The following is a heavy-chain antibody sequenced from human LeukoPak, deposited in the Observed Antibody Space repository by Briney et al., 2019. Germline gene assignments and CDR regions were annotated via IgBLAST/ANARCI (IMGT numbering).Heavy chain of an antibody. CDR3: AKVTTGIAAAGIDC. V-gene: IGHV3-30*18. J-gene: IGHJ4*02. CDR1: GFTFSSHG. D-gene: IGHD6-13*01. CDR2: ASYDGSEK. Sequence: PGGSLRLSCAASGFTFSSHGMHWVRQAPGKGLEWVAAASYDGSEKYYADTVKGRFTISRDNSKNTLYLQMNSLRADDTAVYFCAKVTTGIAAAGIDCWGQGTLVIVSS.